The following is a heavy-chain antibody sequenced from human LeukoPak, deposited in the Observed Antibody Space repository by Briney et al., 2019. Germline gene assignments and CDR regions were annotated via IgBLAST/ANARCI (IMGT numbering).Heavy chain of an antibody. J-gene: IGHJ4*02. CDR1: GGSFSGYY. CDR2: IYHSGST. CDR3: ARDVGSVSNY. Sequence: SETLSLTCAVYGGSFSGYYWSWIRQPPEKGLEWIGEIYHSGSTNYNPSLKSRVTISVDKSKNQFSLKLSSVTAADTAVYYCARDVGSVSNYWGQGTLVTVSS. D-gene: IGHD1-26*01. V-gene: IGHV4-34*01.